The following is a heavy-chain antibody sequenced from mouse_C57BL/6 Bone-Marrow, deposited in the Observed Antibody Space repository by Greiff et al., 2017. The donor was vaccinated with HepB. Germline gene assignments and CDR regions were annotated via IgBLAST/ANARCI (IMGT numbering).Heavy chain of an antibody. CDR2: ISSGGSYT. CDR3: ARLDGYYLHWYFDV. V-gene: IGHV5-6*01. D-gene: IGHD2-3*01. J-gene: IGHJ1*03. CDR1: GFTFSSYG. Sequence: EVKLMESGGDLVKPGGSLKLSCAASGFTFSSYGMSWVRQTPDKRLEWVATISSGGSYTYYPDSVKGRFTISRDNAKNTLYLQMSSLKSEDTAMYYCARLDGYYLHWYFDVWGTGTTVTVSS.